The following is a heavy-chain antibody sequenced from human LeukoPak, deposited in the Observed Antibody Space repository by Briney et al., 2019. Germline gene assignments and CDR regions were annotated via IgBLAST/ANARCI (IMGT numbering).Heavy chain of an antibody. CDR3: ARGLLSGYSYGAYGMDV. CDR2: IIPIFGTA. Sequence: ASVNVSCKASGGTFSSYAISWVRQAPGQGLEWMGGIIPIFGTANYAQKFQGRVTITADESTSTAYMELSSLRSEDTAVYYCARGLLSGYSYGAYGMDVWGQGTTVTVSS. V-gene: IGHV1-69*13. CDR1: GGTFSSYA. J-gene: IGHJ6*02. D-gene: IGHD5-18*01.